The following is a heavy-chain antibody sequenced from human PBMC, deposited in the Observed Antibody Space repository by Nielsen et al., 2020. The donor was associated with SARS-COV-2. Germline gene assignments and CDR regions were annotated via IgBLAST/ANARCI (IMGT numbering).Heavy chain of an antibody. CDR2: ISAFNGNT. Sequence: ASVKVSCKASGYTFTAYGISWVRQAPGQGLEWMGWISAFNGNTNYAQKFRGRVTLTTDTSTSTDYMELRSLTSDDAAVYYCARHERRNWNDIDYWGQGTLITVAS. J-gene: IGHJ4*02. D-gene: IGHD1-1*01. CDR1: GYTFTAYG. V-gene: IGHV1-18*04. CDR3: ARHERRNWNDIDY.